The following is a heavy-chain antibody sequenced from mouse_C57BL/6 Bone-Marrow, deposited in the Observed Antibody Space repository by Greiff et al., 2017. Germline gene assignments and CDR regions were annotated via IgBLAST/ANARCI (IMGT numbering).Heavy chain of an antibody. D-gene: IGHD2-4*01. V-gene: IGHV7-1*01. CDR3: ARDAGDYDGAWFAY. CDR2: SSNKANDYTS. J-gene: IGHJ3*01. Sequence: EVKVVESGGGLVQPGRSLRLSCATSGFTFSDFYMEWVRQAPGKGLEWIAASSNKANDYTSAYSASVKGRFIVSRDTSQNILYLQMNALRAEDTAIYYCARDAGDYDGAWFAYWGQGTLVTVSA. CDR1: GFTFSDFY.